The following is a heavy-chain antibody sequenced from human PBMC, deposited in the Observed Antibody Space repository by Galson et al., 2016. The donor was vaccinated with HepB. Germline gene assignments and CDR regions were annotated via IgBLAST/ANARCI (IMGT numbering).Heavy chain of an antibody. Sequence: SLRLSCAASGFTVSRNYMSWVRQAPGKGLEWVSVFYSGGPTYYADSVKGRFTISRDTSKNMLYLQMNSLRAEDTAVYYCARGGIDGFVYNYYGMDVWGQGTTVTVSS. V-gene: IGHV3-53*01. D-gene: IGHD3-10*01. J-gene: IGHJ6*02. CDR1: GFTVSRNY. CDR2: FYSGGPT. CDR3: ARGGIDGFVYNYYGMDV.